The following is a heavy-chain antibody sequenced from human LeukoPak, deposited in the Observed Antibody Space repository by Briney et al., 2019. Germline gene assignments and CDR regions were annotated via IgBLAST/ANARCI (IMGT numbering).Heavy chain of an antibody. V-gene: IGHV3-64D*06. CDR1: GFTVNSNY. CDR2: ISGNGFST. J-gene: IGHJ5*02. D-gene: IGHD6-19*01. Sequence: GGSLRLSCAASGFTVNSNYIHWVRQAPGKGLEYVSAISGNGFSTYYADSVKGRFTISRDNSKNTLYLQMSSLRAEDTAMYYCVKDLYSSGWYGWFDPWGQGTLVTVSS. CDR3: VKDLYSSGWYGWFDP.